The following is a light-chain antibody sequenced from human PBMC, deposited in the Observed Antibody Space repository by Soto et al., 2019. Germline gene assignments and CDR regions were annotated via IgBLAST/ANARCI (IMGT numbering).Light chain of an antibody. Sequence: QSALTQPRSVSGSPGQSVTISCTGTNSDVGAYNYVSWFQHHPGKVPQLMIYDVSQRPSGVPDRFSGSKSGNTASLTISGLQAGDGADYYCATWDDSLNARGVFGGGTQLTVL. CDR3: ATWDDSLNARGV. J-gene: IGLJ3*02. CDR1: NSDVGAYNY. CDR2: DVS. V-gene: IGLV2-11*01.